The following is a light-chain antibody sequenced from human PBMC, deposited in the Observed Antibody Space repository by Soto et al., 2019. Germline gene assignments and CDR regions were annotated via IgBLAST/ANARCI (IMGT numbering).Light chain of an antibody. Sequence: QSALTQPASLSGSPGQSITISCTGTSSDIGAYDYVSWFQQHPGKAPKLMISEVNNRPSGVSNRFSGSKSGNTAYLTISGPQVEDGAEYFCFSLKTPRTHVFGTGPKGTV. CDR3: FSLKTPRTHV. CDR1: SSDIGAYDY. J-gene: IGLJ1*01. V-gene: IGLV2-14*01. CDR2: EVN.